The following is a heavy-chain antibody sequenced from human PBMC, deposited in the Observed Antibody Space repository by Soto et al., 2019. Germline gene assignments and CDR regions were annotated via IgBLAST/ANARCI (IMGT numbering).Heavy chain of an antibody. CDR3: DHSPPRTNHVVLSVYSLGGIDL. CDR2: IIPIFGTA. CDR1: GGTFSSYA. V-gene: IGHV1-69*12. J-gene: IGHJ6*02. D-gene: IGHD2-8*01. Sequence: QVQLVQSGAEVKKPGSSVKVSCKASGGTFSSYAISWVRQAPGQGLEWMGGIIPIFGTANYAQKFQGRVNLTADAPTRAADMDLRRLRPEDTFVDDGDHSPPRTNHVVLSVYSLGGIDLWGQGTPVNVSS.